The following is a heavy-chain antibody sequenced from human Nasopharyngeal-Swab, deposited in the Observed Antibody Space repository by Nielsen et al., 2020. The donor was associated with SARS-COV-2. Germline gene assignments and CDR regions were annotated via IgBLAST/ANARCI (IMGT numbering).Heavy chain of an antibody. D-gene: IGHD3-22*01. Sequence: ASVKVSCKASGYTFTIYYMHWVRQAPGQGLEWMGIINPSGGSTTYAQKFQGRVTMTRDTSTSTVYMELSSLRSEDTAVYYCARKYYYDSSGYPYFDYWGQGTLVTVSS. CDR3: ARKYYYDSSGYPYFDY. CDR2: INPSGGST. J-gene: IGHJ4*02. CDR1: GYTFTIYY. V-gene: IGHV1-46*01.